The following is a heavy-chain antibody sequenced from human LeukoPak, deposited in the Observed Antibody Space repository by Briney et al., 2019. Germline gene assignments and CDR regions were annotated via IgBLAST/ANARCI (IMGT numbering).Heavy chain of an antibody. Sequence: ASVKVSCKASGYTFTGYYMHWVRQAPGQGLEWMGWINPNSSGTNYAQKFQGRVTMTRDTSISTAYMELSRLRSDDTAVYYCARVAIVVVVAATSPHDAFDIWGQGTMVTVSS. CDR2: INPNSSGT. J-gene: IGHJ3*02. CDR1: GYTFTGYY. D-gene: IGHD2-15*01. V-gene: IGHV1-2*02. CDR3: ARVAIVVVVAATSPHDAFDI.